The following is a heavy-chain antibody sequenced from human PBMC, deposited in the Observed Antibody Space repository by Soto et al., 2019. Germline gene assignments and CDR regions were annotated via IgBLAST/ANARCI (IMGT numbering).Heavy chain of an antibody. CDR3: ARYPNFDY. Sequence: QVQLVQSGAEVRKPGASVKVSCKASGYSFTNYYVHWVRQAPGQGLEWVGIINPSSGKTDYGQKFQGRVTVTRDTSTRTVYMELNSLRSEDTAVYYCARYPNFDYWGQGTLVTVSS. V-gene: IGHV1-46*01. J-gene: IGHJ4*02. CDR2: INPSSGKT. CDR1: GYSFTNYY.